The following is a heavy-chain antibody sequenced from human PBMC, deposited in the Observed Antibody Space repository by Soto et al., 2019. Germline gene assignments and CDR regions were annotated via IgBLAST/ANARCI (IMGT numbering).Heavy chain of an antibody. J-gene: IGHJ6*03. Sequence: GESLKISCKGSGYSFTSYWIGWVRQMPGKGLEWMGIIYPGDSDTRYSPSFQGQVTISADKSISTAYLQWSSLKASDTAMYYCARHKGGYERGYYYYYMDVWGKGTTVTVSS. V-gene: IGHV5-51*01. CDR1: GYSFTSYW. CDR2: IYPGDSDT. D-gene: IGHD5-12*01. CDR3: ARHKGGYERGYYYYYMDV.